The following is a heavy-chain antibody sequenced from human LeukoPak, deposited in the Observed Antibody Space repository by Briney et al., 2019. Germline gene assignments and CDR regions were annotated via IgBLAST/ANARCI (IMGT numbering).Heavy chain of an antibody. V-gene: IGHV5-51*01. CDR1: GYNFNNYW. J-gene: IGHJ3*02. D-gene: IGHD3-22*01. Sequence: GESLKISCKGSGYNFNNYWIGWVRQMPGKGLEWMGIIYPGDSDTRYSPSFQGQVTISADKSISTVYLQWSSLKASDTAMYYCARRGSGYYDSSGYYKVHAFDIWGQGTMVTVSS. CDR2: IYPGDSDT. CDR3: ARRGSGYYDSSGYYKVHAFDI.